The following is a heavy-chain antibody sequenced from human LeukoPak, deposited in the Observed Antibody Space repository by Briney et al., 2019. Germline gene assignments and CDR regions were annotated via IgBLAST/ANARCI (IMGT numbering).Heavy chain of an antibody. CDR2: IYYSGST. V-gene: IGHV4-59*01. CDR3: ARTSSGWSGDAFDI. CDR1: GGSISSYH. Sequence: SETLSLTCTVSGGSISSYHWSWIRQPPGKGLEWIGYIYYSGSTNYNPSLKSRVTISVDTSKNQFSLKLSSVTAADTAVYYCARTSSGWSGDAFDIWGQGTMVTVPS. D-gene: IGHD6-19*01. J-gene: IGHJ3*02.